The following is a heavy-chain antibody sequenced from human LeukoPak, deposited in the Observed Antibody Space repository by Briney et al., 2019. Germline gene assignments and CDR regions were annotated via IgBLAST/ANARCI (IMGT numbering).Heavy chain of an antibody. CDR3: ARAPVTDPLDY. CDR2: IYYSGST. V-gene: IGHV4-30-4*08. Sequence: PTQTLSLTCTVSGGSISSGDYYWSWIRQPPGKGLEWIGYIYYSGSTYYNPSLKSRVTISVDTSKNQFSLKLSSVTAADTAVYYCARAPVTDPLDYWGQGTLVTVSS. J-gene: IGHJ4*02. CDR1: GGSISSGDYY.